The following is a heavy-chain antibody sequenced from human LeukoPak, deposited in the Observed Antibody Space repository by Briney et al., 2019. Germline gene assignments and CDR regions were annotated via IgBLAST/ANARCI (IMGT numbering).Heavy chain of an antibody. J-gene: IGHJ4*02. CDR3: AKWPPGGNYYGSGAPIDY. CDR1: GFTFSSYA. D-gene: IGHD3-10*01. Sequence: GGSLRLSCAASGFTFSSYAMHWVRQAPGKGLEWVAVISYDGSNKYYADSVKGRFTISRDNSKNTLYLQMNSLRAEDTAVYYCAKWPPGGNYYGSGAPIDYWGQGTLVTVSS. CDR2: ISYDGSNK. V-gene: IGHV3-30-3*02.